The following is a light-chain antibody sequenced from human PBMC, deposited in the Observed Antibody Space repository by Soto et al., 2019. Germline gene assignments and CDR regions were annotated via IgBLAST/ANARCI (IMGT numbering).Light chain of an antibody. CDR2: LEGSGSY. CDR1: SGHSSYI. CDR3: ETWDSNTRV. Sequence: QSMLTQSSSASASLGSSVKLTYTLSSGHSSYIIAWHQQQPGKAPRYLMNLEGSGSYNKGGGVPDRFSGSSSGADRYLTISNLQFEDEADYYCETWDSNTRVFGGGTKVTVL. V-gene: IGLV4-60*02. J-gene: IGLJ3*02.